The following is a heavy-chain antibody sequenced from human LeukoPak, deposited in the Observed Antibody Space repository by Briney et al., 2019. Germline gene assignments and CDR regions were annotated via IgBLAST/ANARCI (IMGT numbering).Heavy chain of an antibody. CDR2: INWNSGSI. Sequence: GGSLRLSCAASGFTFHDYAMHWVRQVPGKGLEWVSGINWNSGSIMYADSVKGRFTISRDNARNSLYLQMNSLRPEDTALYYCAKDLSSAITSALVLDVWGQGTTV. J-gene: IGHJ6*02. V-gene: IGHV3-9*01. CDR1: GFTFHDYA. D-gene: IGHD3-22*01. CDR3: AKDLSSAITSALVLDV.